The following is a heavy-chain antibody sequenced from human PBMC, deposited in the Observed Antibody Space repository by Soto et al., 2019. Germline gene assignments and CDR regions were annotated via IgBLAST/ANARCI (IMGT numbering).Heavy chain of an antibody. CDR3: AKGLIVGATSRKLRGGAFDI. J-gene: IGHJ3*02. V-gene: IGHV3-30*18. Sequence: VGSLRLSCAASGFTFSSYGMHWVRQAPGKGLEWVAVISYDGSNKYYADSVKGRFTISRDNSKNTLYLQMNSLRAEDTAVYYCAKGLIVGATSRKLRGGAFDIWGQGTMVTVSS. CDR1: GFTFSSYG. CDR2: ISYDGSNK. D-gene: IGHD1-26*01.